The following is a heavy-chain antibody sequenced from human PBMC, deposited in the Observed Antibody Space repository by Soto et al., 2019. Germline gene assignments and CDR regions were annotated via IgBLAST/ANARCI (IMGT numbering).Heavy chain of an antibody. CDR3: ERAEAIFGVVYYFNY. Sequence: EVQLVESGGGWIQPGGSLRLSCVASGFMFSSYWMSWVRQAPGKGLEWVANIKHDGSETYYVDSVKGRFTISRDSAKNSLCMKMTRLGADATAVYYCERAEAIFGVVYYFNYWGQGPPVTVSS. J-gene: IGHJ4*02. CDR1: GFMFSSYW. V-gene: IGHV3-7*01. D-gene: IGHD3-3*01. CDR2: IKHDGSET.